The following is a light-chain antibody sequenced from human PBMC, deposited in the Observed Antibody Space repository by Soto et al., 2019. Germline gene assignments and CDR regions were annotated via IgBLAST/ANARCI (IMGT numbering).Light chain of an antibody. Sequence: DIQMTQSPSALSASVGDRVTITCRASQSISGWLAWFQQKPGKAPKLLIYDASSLESGAPSRFSGSGSGTEFTLTITNLQPDDFATYYCQQYVFYRGTFGQGTKVDIK. J-gene: IGKJ1*01. V-gene: IGKV1-5*01. CDR2: DAS. CDR1: QSISGW. CDR3: QQYVFYRGT.